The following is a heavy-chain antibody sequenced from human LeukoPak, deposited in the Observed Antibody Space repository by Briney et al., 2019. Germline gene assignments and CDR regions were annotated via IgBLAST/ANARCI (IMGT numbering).Heavy chain of an antibody. CDR1: GFTFSSYA. D-gene: IGHD6-13*01. J-gene: IGHJ4*02. V-gene: IGHV3-23*01. CDR3: AKGRIAAGYYFDY. Sequence: GGSLRLSCAASGFTFSSYAMSWVRQAPGKGLEWVSVISGSGGSTYYADSVKGRFTISRDNSKNTLYLQMNSLRAEDTAVYYCAKGRIAAGYYFDYWGQGTLVTVSS. CDR2: ISGSGGST.